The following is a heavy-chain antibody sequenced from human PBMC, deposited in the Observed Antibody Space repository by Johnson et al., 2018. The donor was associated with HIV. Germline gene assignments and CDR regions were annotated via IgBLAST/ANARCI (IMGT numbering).Heavy chain of an antibody. Sequence: VQLVESGGGVVRPGGSLRLSCAASGFTFSSYAMSWVRQAPGKGLEWVSAISGSGGSTYYADSVKGRFTISIDNSKNTLYLQMNSLRAEDTAVYYCASKAAGTMHAFDIWGQGTMVTVSS. D-gene: IGHD6-13*01. V-gene: IGHV3-23*04. CDR3: ASKAAGTMHAFDI. J-gene: IGHJ3*02. CDR2: ISGSGGST. CDR1: GFTFSSYA.